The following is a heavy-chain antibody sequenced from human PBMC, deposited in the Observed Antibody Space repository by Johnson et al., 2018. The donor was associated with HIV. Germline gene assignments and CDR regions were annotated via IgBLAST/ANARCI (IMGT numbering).Heavy chain of an antibody. D-gene: IGHD6-19*01. CDR3: ARASHSSGWYGRLGDAFDI. Sequence: EVQLVESGGGLVQPGRSLRLSCVASGVKLEDYAMHWVRQAPGKGLEWVSGISWNSGSIGYADSVKGRFTISRDNSKTTLYLQMNSLRAEDTAVYYCARASHSSGWYGRLGDAFDIWGQGTMVTVSS. V-gene: IGHV3-9*01. CDR1: GVKLEDYA. J-gene: IGHJ3*02. CDR2: ISWNSGSI.